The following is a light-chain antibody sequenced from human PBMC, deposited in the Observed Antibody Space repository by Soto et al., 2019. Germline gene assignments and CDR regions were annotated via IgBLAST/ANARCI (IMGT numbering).Light chain of an antibody. Sequence: EIVLTQSPATLSLSPGERATLSCRASQSVSSYLAWYQQKPGQAPRLLIYDASNRATGIPARFSGSGSGTDFTLTITSLEPEDFAVYYCQHRSNWPLTFGGGTKVQIK. CDR2: DAS. V-gene: IGKV3-11*01. J-gene: IGKJ4*01. CDR1: QSVSSY. CDR3: QHRSNWPLT.